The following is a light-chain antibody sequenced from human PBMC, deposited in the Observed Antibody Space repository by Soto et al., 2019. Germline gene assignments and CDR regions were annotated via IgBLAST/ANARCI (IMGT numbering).Light chain of an antibody. V-gene: IGKV1-5*03. Sequence: DIQMTQSPSTLSGSVGDRVTITCRASQTISSWLAWYQQKPGKAPKLLLYKASTLKSGVPSRFSGSGTGTAFTLAISSLQPDDLATYYCQHYNSYSEAFGQGPKVELK. CDR2: KAS. J-gene: IGKJ1*01. CDR1: QTISSW. CDR3: QHYNSYSEA.